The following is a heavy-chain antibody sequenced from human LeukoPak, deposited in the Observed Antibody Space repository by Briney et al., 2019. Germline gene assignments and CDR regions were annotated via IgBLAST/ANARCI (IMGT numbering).Heavy chain of an antibody. V-gene: IGHV5-51*01. D-gene: IGHD4-17*01. CDR2: IYPGDSDT. J-gene: IGHJ4*02. CDR3: ATGGTTWLLDY. CDR1: GYSFTSYW. Sequence: GESLKISCKGSGYSFTSYWIGWVRQMPGQGLEWMGIIYPGDSDTRYSPSFQGQVTISADNSISTAYLQWRSLRASDTALYYCATGGTTWLLDYWGQGTLVTVSS.